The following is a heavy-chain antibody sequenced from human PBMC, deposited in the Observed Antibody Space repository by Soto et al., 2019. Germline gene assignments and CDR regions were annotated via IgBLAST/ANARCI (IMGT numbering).Heavy chain of an antibody. CDR1: GFTFSSYG. CDR2: ISSSGSTI. V-gene: IGHV3-48*03. J-gene: IGHJ6*02. D-gene: IGHD2-15*01. Sequence: HPGGSLRLSCAASGFTFSSYGMNWVRQAPGKGLEWVSYISSSGSTIYYADSVKGRFTISRDNAKNSLYLQMNSLRAEDTAVYYCARTLPFIVPDYGMDVWGQGTTVTVSS. CDR3: ARTLPFIVPDYGMDV.